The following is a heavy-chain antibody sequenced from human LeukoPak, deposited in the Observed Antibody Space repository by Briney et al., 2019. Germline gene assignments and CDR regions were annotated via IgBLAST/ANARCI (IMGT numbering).Heavy chain of an antibody. V-gene: IGHV1-2*02. CDR3: ARDVRYYDFWSGYRPFDP. CDR1: GYTITGYY. D-gene: IGHD3-3*01. CDR2: INPNSGGT. Sequence: ASVKVSCKASGYTITGYYMHWVRQAPGQGLEWMGWINPNSGGTNYAQKFQGRVTMTRDTSISTAYMELSRLRSDDTAVYYCARDVRYYDFWSGYRPFDPWGQGTLVTVSS. J-gene: IGHJ5*02.